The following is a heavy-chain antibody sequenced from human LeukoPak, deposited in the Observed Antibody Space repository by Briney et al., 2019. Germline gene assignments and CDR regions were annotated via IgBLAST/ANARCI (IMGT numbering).Heavy chain of an antibody. CDR2: ISWNSGSI. V-gene: IGHV3-9*01. J-gene: IGHJ4*02. Sequence: GGSLRLSCAASGFTFYDYAIHWVRHAPGKGLEWVSGISWNSGSIVYADSVKGRFTISRDNARNSLYLQMNSLRAEDTALYYCAKDYTAMVRGVDYWGQGTLVTVSS. CDR1: GFTFYDYA. CDR3: AKDYTAMVRGVDY. D-gene: IGHD5-18*01.